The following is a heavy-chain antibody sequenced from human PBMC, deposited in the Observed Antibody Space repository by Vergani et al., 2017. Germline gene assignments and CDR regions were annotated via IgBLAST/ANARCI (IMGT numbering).Heavy chain of an antibody. Sequence: EVQLLESGGGLVQPGGSLRLSCAASGFTFSSYAMSWVRQAPGQGLEWVSAISGSVGSTYYADSVKGRFTISRDNSKNTLYLQMNSLRAEDTAVYYCAKRRHSGRPLDYWGQGTLVTVSS. CDR1: GFTFSSYA. CDR2: ISGSVGST. D-gene: IGHD6-25*01. V-gene: IGHV3-23*01. CDR3: AKRRHSGRPLDY. J-gene: IGHJ4*02.